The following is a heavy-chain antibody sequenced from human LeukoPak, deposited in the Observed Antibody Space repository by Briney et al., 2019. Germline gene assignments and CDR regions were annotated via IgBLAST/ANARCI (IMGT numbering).Heavy chain of an antibody. V-gene: IGHV3-23*01. CDR1: GFTFSSYA. D-gene: IGHD6-13*01. CDR3: AKGNRPVIAAAALFDY. J-gene: IGHJ4*02. CDR2: VSGSGTNT. Sequence: GGSLRLSCAASGFTFSSYAMSWVRQAPGKGLEWVSVVSGSGTNTDYADSVKGRFTISRDNSKNTLYLQMNSLRAEDTAVYYCAKGNRPVIAAAALFDYWGQGTLVTVSS.